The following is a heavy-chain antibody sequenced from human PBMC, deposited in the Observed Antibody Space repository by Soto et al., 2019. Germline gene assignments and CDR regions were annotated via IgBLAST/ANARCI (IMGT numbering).Heavy chain of an antibody. D-gene: IGHD2-2*01. CDR1: GFTFSRYS. CDR3: ANVWGSVVVPEGPNGMDV. V-gene: IGHV3-21*04. CDR2: ITSSTSYI. J-gene: IGHJ6*02. Sequence: GGSLRLSCAASGFTFSRYSMNWVRQAPGKGLEWVSSITSSTSYIYYADSVKGRFTISRDNAKNSLYLQMNSLRAEDTALYYYANVWGSVVVPEGPNGMDVWGQGTTVTVSS.